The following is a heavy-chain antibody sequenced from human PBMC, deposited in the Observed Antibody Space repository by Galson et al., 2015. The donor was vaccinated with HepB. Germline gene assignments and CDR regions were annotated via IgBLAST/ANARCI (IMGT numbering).Heavy chain of an antibody. V-gene: IGHV3-66*01. CDR2: IDTHDAI. CDR3: ARDRGYFDL. D-gene: IGHD3-22*01. J-gene: IGHJ2*01. CDR1: GFSVSTFS. Sequence: SLRLSCAVSGFSVSTFSMNWVRQAPGKGLQWVPSIDTHDAIKYVDSVKGRFTVSRDISKNTLDLQISSLRAEDTATYFCARDRGYFDLWGCGTLVTVSS.